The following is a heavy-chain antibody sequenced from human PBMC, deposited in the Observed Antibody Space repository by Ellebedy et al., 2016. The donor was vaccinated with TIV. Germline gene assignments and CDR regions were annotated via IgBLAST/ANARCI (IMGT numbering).Heavy chain of an antibody. CDR3: ARIVRYFDWLLGNYGMDV. V-gene: IGHV2-26*01. CDR1: GFSLSNARMG. CDR2: IFSNDEK. J-gene: IGHJ6*02. Sequence: SGPTLVXPTQTLTLTCTVSGFSLSNARMGVSWIRQPPGKALEWLAHIFSNDEKSYSTSLKSRLTISKDTSKSQVVLTMTNMDPVDTATYYCARIVRYFDWLLGNYGMDVWGQGTTVTVSS. D-gene: IGHD3-9*01.